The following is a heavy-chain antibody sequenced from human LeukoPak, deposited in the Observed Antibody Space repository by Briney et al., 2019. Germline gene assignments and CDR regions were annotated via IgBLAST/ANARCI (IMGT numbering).Heavy chain of an antibody. D-gene: IGHD3-3*01. Sequence: GGSLRLSCTASGFTFSSYWMSWVRQAPGKGLEWVANIKQDGSEKYYVDSVKGRFTISRDNAKNSLYLQMNSLRAEDTGVYYCARGVPYPSWSGPHYSDDWGQGILVTVSS. J-gene: IGHJ4*02. CDR2: IKQDGSEK. CDR3: ARGVPYPSWSGPHYSDD. V-gene: IGHV3-7*01. CDR1: GFTFSSYW.